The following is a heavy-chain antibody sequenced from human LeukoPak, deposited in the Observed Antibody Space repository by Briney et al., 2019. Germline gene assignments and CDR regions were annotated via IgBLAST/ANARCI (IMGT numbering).Heavy chain of an antibody. J-gene: IGHJ4*02. Sequence: TSETLSLTCAVYGGSFSGYYWSWIRQPPGKGLEWIGEINHSGSTNYNPSLKSRVTISVDTSKNQFSLKLSSVTDADTAVYYCASQGDTAMVIDYWGQGTLVTVSS. V-gene: IGHV4-34*01. CDR3: ASQGDTAMVIDY. D-gene: IGHD5-18*01. CDR2: INHSGST. CDR1: GGSFSGYY.